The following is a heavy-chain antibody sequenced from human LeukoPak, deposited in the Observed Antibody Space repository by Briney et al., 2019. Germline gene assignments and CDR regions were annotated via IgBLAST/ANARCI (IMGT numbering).Heavy chain of an antibody. CDR3: ATYDVLTGFDY. CDR2: ISTLLGAS. V-gene: IGHV1-69*11. J-gene: IGHJ4*02. Sequence: SVKVSCRASGATFSDFVISWGRHAPGQGLNWMGRISTLLGASKPTQKLQDRVTITAEESMSTASMKLSDLSPAATAVYYCATYDVLTGFDYWGQGTLVTVSS. CDR1: GATFSDFV. D-gene: IGHD3-9*01.